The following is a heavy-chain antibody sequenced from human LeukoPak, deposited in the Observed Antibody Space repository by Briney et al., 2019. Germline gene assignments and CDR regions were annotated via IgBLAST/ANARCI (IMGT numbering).Heavy chain of an antibody. V-gene: IGHV3-7*01. D-gene: IGHD3-10*01. J-gene: IGHJ3*02. CDR2: IKQDGSEK. CDR1: GFTFSSYW. CDR3: ARDSGYYGSGSYAFDI. Sequence: PGGSLRLSCAASGFTFSSYWMSWVRQAPGKGLEWVANIKQDGSEKYYVDSVKGRFTISRDNAKNSLYLQMNSLRAEDTAVYYCARDSGYYGSGSYAFDIWGQGTMVTVSS.